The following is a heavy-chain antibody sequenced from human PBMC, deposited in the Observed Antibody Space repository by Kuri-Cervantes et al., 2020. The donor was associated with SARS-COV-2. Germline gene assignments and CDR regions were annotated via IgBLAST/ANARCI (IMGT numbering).Heavy chain of an antibody. Sequence: GESLKISCAASRFSFSNFGMHWVRQAPGKGLEWVAAMWSGGSNNYYADSVKGRFTISRDNSNNTLYLQMNILRSEDTAVYYCTKDLAGLGMTHWGQGTLVTVSS. CDR1: RFSFSNFG. CDR3: TKDLAGLGMTH. J-gene: IGHJ4*02. V-gene: IGHV3-33*06. CDR2: MWSGGSNN. D-gene: IGHD7-27*01.